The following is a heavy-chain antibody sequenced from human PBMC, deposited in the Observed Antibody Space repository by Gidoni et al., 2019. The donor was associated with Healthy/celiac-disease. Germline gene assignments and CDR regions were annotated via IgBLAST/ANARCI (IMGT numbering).Heavy chain of an antibody. CDR2: ISYDGSNK. CDR3: AKATAMAAGYGMDV. CDR1: GFPFSSYG. D-gene: IGHD5-18*01. J-gene: IGHJ6*02. V-gene: IGHV3-30*18. Sequence: QVQLVESGGGVVQPGRSLRLSCPASGFPFSSYGMHWVRQAPGKGLEWVAVISYDGSNKYYADSVKGRFTISRDNSKNTLYLQMNSLRAEDTAVYYCAKATAMAAGYGMDVWGQGTTVTVSS.